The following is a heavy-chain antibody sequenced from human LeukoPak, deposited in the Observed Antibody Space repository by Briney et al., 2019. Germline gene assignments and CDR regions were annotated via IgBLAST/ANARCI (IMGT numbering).Heavy chain of an antibody. CDR1: GGSISSYY. J-gene: IGHJ4*02. V-gene: IGHV4-59*08. CDR2: IYYSGST. Sequence: SETLSLTCTVSGGSISSYYWSWIRQPPGKGLEWIGYIYYSGSTNYNPSLKSRVTISVDTSKNQFSLKLSSATAADTAVYYCARRRSDTAMVIDYWGQGTLVTVSS. CDR3: ARRRSDTAMVIDY. D-gene: IGHD5-18*01.